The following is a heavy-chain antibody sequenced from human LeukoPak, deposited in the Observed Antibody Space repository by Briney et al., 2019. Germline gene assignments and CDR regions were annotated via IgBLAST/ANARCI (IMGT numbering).Heavy chain of an antibody. V-gene: IGHV3-15*01. CDR1: GFTFSNAW. CDR2: IKSKTDGGTP. J-gene: IGHJ6*03. D-gene: IGHD1-26*01. CDR3: TTIVGSTPRGFFYYYMDV. Sequence: GGSLRLSCAASGFTFSNAWISWVRQAPGKGLEWVGRIKSKTDGGTPDYAAPVKGRFTISRDDSKNTLYLQMNSLKTEDTAVYYCTTIVGSTPRGFFYYYMDVWGKGTTVTVSS.